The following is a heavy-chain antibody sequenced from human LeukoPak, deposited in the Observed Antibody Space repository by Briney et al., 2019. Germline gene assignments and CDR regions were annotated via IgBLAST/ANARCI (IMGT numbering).Heavy chain of an antibody. D-gene: IGHD3-3*01. CDR2: IKQDGSEK. Sequence: PGGSLRLSCAASGFTFSSYWMSWVRQAPGKGLEWVANIKQDGSEKYYVDSVKGRFTTSRDNAKNSLYLQMNSLRAEDTAVYYCARDSPNYDFWCGLDYWGQGTLVTVSS. V-gene: IGHV3-7*01. J-gene: IGHJ4*02. CDR1: GFTFSSYW. CDR3: ARDSPNYDFWCGLDY.